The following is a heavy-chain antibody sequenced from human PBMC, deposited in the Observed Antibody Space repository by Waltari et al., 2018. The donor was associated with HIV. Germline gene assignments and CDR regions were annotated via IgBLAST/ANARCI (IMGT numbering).Heavy chain of an antibody. V-gene: IGHV3-30*18. Sequence: QVQLVESGGGVVQPGRSLRLSCAASGFRMSSYGTHWVRQDPGKGLGWMAVIWYDGSQKYYADSVKGRFTISRDNSKNMLYLQVNSLKAEDAALYYCAKGFCSSSNCYALDYWGQGTLVTVSS. CDR3: AKGFCSSSNCYALDY. D-gene: IGHD2-2*01. CDR1: GFRMSSYG. CDR2: IWYDGSQK. J-gene: IGHJ4*02.